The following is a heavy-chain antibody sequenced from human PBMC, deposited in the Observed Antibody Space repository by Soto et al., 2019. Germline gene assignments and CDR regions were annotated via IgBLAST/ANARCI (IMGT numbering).Heavy chain of an antibody. V-gene: IGHV3-7*01. CDR1: GFTFRSYW. D-gene: IGHD4-17*01. CDR3: ARVREEINWFDP. J-gene: IGHJ5*02. CDR2: IKQDGSEK. Sequence: EVQLVESGGGLVQPGGSLRLSCAASGFTFRSYWMRWVRQAPGKGLEWVANIKQDGSEKYYVDSVQGRFTISRDNGKNSRYLQMNSLSAEDTDVYYCARVREEINWFDPWGQGTLVTDSS.